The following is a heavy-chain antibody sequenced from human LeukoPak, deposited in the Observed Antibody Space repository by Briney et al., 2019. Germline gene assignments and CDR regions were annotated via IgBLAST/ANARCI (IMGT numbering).Heavy chain of an antibody. D-gene: IGHD4-11*01. Sequence: SETLSLTCTVSGGSISSGGYYWSWIRQHPGKGLEWIGYIYYSGSTYYNPSLKSRVTISVDTSKNQFSLKLSSVTAADTAVYYCARETPDYSNLYYYYMDVWGKGTTVTVSS. V-gene: IGHV4-31*03. CDR1: GGSISSGGYY. J-gene: IGHJ6*03. CDR2: IYYSGST. CDR3: ARETPDYSNLYYYYMDV.